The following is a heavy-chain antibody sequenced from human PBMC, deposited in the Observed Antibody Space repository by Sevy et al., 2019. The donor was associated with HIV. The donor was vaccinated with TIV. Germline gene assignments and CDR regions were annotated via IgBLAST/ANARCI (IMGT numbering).Heavy chain of an antibody. CDR1: GFTFFSHV. CDR2: LSGSGGTT. CDR3: ASGTTDSSISWVFDV. Sequence: GGSLRLSCAASGFTFFSHVMSWVRQAPGKGLEWVSRLSGSGGTTYYAESVKGRFSISRDNSKNKLYLQMSSLRIEDTAVYYCASGTTDSSISWVFDVWGQGTMVTVSS. D-gene: IGHD6-13*01. V-gene: IGHV3-23*01. J-gene: IGHJ3*01.